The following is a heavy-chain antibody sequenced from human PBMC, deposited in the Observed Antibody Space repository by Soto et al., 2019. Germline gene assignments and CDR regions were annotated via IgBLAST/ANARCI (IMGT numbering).Heavy chain of an antibody. J-gene: IGHJ6*02. D-gene: IGHD3-22*01. V-gene: IGHV3-7*01. Sequence: PGGSLRLSCAASGFTFSSYWMTWLRQAPGKGLEWVANINPDGSAKYYVDSVKGRFTISRDNAKNSLYLQMNSLRDEDTAVYYCARDTYYGIRGYYWDYYYGIDVWGQGTTVTVSS. CDR1: GFTFSSYW. CDR3: ARDTYYGIRGYYWDYYYGIDV. CDR2: INPDGSAK.